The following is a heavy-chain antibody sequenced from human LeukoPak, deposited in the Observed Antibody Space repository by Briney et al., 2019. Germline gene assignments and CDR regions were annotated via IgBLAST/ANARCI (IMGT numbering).Heavy chain of an antibody. V-gene: IGHV3-23*01. J-gene: IGHJ4*02. D-gene: IGHD5-18*01. CDR1: GFTFTNYG. CDR2: VSGGGGTT. CDR3: SREEGYIYGLLDF. Sequence: GGSLRLSCAASGFTFTNYGMRWVRQAPGKGPEWVSAVSGGGGTTYYADSVRGRFTISRDNSKNTLYLQVNSLRADDTAVYYSSREEGYIYGLLDFWGQGVMVTVSS.